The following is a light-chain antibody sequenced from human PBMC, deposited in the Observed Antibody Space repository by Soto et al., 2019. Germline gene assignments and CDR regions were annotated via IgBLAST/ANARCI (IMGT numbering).Light chain of an antibody. J-gene: IGLJ2*01. CDR3: CSYGGSYSLL. CDR1: SSDIGGYNY. CDR2: DVS. Sequence: QSVLTQPRSVSESHGQSVTISRTGTSSDIGGYNYVSWYQHHPGKAPELVIYDVSKRPSGVPDRFSGSKSGSTASLTISGLQAEDEADYYCCSYGGSYSLLFGGGTKLTVL. V-gene: IGLV2-11*01.